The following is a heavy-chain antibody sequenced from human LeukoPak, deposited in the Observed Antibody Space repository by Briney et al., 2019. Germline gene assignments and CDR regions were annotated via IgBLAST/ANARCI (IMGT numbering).Heavy chain of an antibody. CDR3: AKDIAAAGTTDY. CDR1: GFAFNTFG. Sequence: PGKSLRLSCAASGFAFNTFGMHWVRQAPGKGLEWVAVISYDGSNKYYADSVKGRFTISRDNSKNTLYLQMNSLRAEDTAVYYCAKDIAAAGTTDYWGQGTLVTVSS. V-gene: IGHV3-30*18. D-gene: IGHD6-13*01. J-gene: IGHJ4*02. CDR2: ISYDGSNK.